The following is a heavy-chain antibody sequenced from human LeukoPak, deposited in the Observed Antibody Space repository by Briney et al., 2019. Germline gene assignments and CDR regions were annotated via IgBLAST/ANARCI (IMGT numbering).Heavy chain of an antibody. CDR2: INHSGST. J-gene: IGHJ4*02. Sequence: SETLSLTCAVYGGSFSGYYWSWIRQPPGKGLEWIGEINHSGSTNYNPSLKSRVTISVDTSKNQFSLKLSSVTAADTAVYYCARAPGDFWSGFFDYWGQGTLVTVSS. V-gene: IGHV4-34*01. CDR1: GGSFSGYY. D-gene: IGHD3-3*01. CDR3: ARAPGDFWSGFFDY.